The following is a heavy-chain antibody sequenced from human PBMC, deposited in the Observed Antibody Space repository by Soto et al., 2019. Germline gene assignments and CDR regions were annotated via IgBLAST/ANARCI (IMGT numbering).Heavy chain of an antibody. Sequence: QVQLQESGPGLVKPSETLSLTCTVSGGSISSYYWSWIRQPPGKGLEWIGYIYYSGSTNYNPSLRXXVTIAVDPSKXXFXLXXSSVTAADTAVYYCARLRPYYDILTGYYGYNWFDPWGQGTLVTVSS. CDR2: IYYSGST. CDR1: GGSISSYY. D-gene: IGHD3-9*01. J-gene: IGHJ5*02. V-gene: IGHV4-59*08. CDR3: ARLRPYYDILTGYYGYNWFDP.